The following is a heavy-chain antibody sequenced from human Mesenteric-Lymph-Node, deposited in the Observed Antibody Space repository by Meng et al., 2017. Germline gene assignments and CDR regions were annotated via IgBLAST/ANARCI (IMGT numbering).Heavy chain of an antibody. CDR3: ARDTPYYGSGTYSGSFDV. CDR1: GYTFTGYY. D-gene: IGHD3-10*01. CDR2: ISAYNDKT. Sequence: ASVKVSCKASGYTFTGYYMHWVRQAPGQGLEWMGWISAYNDKTDYSQKFRGRVTLTTDTSTSTAYMELRSLSPDDTAMYYCARDTPYYGSGTYSGSFDVWGQGTKVTVSS. V-gene: IGHV1-18*04. J-gene: IGHJ3*01.